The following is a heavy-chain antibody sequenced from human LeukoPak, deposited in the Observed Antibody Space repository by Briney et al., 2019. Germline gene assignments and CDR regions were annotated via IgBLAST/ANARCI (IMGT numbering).Heavy chain of an antibody. CDR2: ISYGGNT. D-gene: IGHD3-22*01. CDR3: ARLTHSYYSDTSGYYPYYYMDV. V-gene: IGHV4-39*02. J-gene: IGHJ6*03. Sequence: SETLSLTCTVSAGSISSSDYYWGWLRQSPGKGLEWIGRISYGGNTYYNPSLKSRVTISVDTSKNHFSLRLSSVTAADTAVYYCARLTHSYYSDTSGYYPYYYMDVWGKGTRVTVSS. CDR1: AGSISSSDYY.